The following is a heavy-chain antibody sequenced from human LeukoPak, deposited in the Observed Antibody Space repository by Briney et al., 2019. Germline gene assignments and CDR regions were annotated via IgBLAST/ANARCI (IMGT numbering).Heavy chain of an antibody. V-gene: IGHV5-10-1*01. CDR1: GYSFTSYW. CDR2: IDPSDSFT. CDR3: ARHSSDSSGYYYGMGATWFDP. D-gene: IGHD3-22*01. J-gene: IGHJ5*02. Sequence: GESLRISCQASGYSFTSYWITWVRQVPGKGLEWMARIDPSDSFTNYSPSFEGHVTISVDKAISTAYMQWSSLKPSDTAMYYCARHSSDSSGYYYGMGATWFDPWGQGTLVTVSS.